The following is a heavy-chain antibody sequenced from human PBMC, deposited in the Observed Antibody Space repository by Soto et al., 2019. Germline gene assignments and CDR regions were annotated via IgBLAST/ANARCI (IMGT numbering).Heavy chain of an antibody. V-gene: IGHV1-18*01. CDR3: ARDPQNLIARGVTEYFQH. CDR1: GYTFTSYG. J-gene: IGHJ1*01. D-gene: IGHD3-10*01. CDR2: ISAYNGNT. Sequence: QVQLVQSGAEVKKPGASVKVSCKASGYTFTSYGISWVRQAPGQGLEWMGWISAYNGNTNYAQKLQARVTMTTDTSTSTAYMELRSLRSDDTAVYYCARDPQNLIARGVTEYFQHWGQGTLVTFSS.